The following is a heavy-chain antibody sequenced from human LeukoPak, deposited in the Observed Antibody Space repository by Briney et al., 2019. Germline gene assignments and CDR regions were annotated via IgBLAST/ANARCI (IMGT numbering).Heavy chain of an antibody. V-gene: IGHV4-34*01. CDR1: GGSFSGYY. CDR3: ARLSSSGWLFDY. D-gene: IGHD6-19*01. Sequence: SETLSLTCAVYGGSFSGYYWSWIRQPPGKGLEWIGEINHSGSTNYNPSLKSRVTISVDTSKNQFSLKLSSVTAADTAVYYCARLSSSGWLFDYWGQGTLVTVSS. CDR2: INHSGST. J-gene: IGHJ4*02.